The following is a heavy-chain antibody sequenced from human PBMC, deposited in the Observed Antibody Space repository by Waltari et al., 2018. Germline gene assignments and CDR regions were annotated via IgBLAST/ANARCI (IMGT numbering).Heavy chain of an antibody. V-gene: IGHV3-30*04. CDR2: ISYDGSNK. Sequence: QVQLVESGGGVVQPGRSLRLPCAASGFTFRSHAIHCVRQAPGKGLEWVAVISYDGSNKYYADSVKGRFTISRDNSKNTLYLQMNSLRAEDTAVYYCARVGYSYGFDIWGQGTMVTVSS. D-gene: IGHD5-18*01. CDR1: GFTFRSHA. J-gene: IGHJ3*02. CDR3: ARVGYSYGFDI.